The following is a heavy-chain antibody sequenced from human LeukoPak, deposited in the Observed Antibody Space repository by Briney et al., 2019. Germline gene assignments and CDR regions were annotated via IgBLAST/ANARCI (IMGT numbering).Heavy chain of an antibody. Sequence: PSETLSLTCAVYGGSFSGYYWSWIRQPPGKGLEWIGEINHSGSTNYNPSLKSRVTISVDTSKNQFSLKLSSVTAADTAVYYCAKDRLSGSYYDGAFDIWGQGKMVTVSS. CDR3: AKDRLSGSYYDGAFDI. CDR1: GGSFSGYY. D-gene: IGHD1-26*01. J-gene: IGHJ3*02. CDR2: INHSGST. V-gene: IGHV4-34*01.